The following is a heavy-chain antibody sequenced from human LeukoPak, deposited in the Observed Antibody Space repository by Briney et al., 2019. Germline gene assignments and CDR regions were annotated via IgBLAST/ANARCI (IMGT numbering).Heavy chain of an antibody. CDR1: GFTFSRSW. D-gene: IGHD6-19*01. CDR2: INTDGCDT. J-gene: IGHJ4*02. Sequence: GGSLSLSCAPSGFTFSRSWMHWVRQAPRKGLVWVSRINTDGCDTMYADSVKGRFTISRDNAKNTLYLQMNSLKSEDTAVYYCARDQGGSGATTYDYWGQGNLVTVSS. CDR3: ARDQGGSGATTYDY. V-gene: IGHV3-74*03.